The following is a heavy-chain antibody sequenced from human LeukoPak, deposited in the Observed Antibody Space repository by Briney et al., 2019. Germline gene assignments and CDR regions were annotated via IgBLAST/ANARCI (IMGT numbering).Heavy chain of an antibody. D-gene: IGHD3-10*01. V-gene: IGHV3-21*01. J-gene: IGHJ6*03. CDR3: ARDERTMVRGDYYYYMDV. Sequence: PGGSLRLSCAASGFTVSTYSMNWVRHAPGGGLEWVSSISSSSSYIYYADSVKGRFTISRDNAKNSLYLQMNSLRAEDTAVYYCARDERTMVRGDYYYYMDVWGKGTTVTVSS. CDR1: GFTVSTYS. CDR2: ISSSSSYI.